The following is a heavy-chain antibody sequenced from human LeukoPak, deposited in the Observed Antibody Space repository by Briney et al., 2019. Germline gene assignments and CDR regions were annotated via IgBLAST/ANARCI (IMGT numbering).Heavy chain of an antibody. Sequence: GASVKVSCKASGYTFTSYDINWVRQATGQGLEWMGWMNPNSGNTGYAQKFQGRVTMTRNTSISTAYMKLSSPRSEDTAVYYCARGSRRWLQPDYWGQGTLVTVSP. CDR2: MNPNSGNT. J-gene: IGHJ4*02. D-gene: IGHD5-24*01. CDR3: ARGSRRWLQPDY. V-gene: IGHV1-8*01. CDR1: GYTFTSYD.